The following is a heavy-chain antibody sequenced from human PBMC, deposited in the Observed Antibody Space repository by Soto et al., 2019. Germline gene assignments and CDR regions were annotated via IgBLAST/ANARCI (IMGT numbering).Heavy chain of an antibody. D-gene: IGHD2-21*02. CDR3: ASTRYCGGDCYLYGMDV. V-gene: IGHV3-53*01. CDR2: IYSGGST. CDR1: GFTVSSNY. Sequence: GGSLRLSCAASGFTVSSNYMSWVRQAPGKGLEWVSVIYSGGSTYYADSVKGRFTISRDNSKNTLYLQMNSLRAEDTAVYYCASTRYCGGDCYLYGMDVWGQGTTVTVSS. J-gene: IGHJ6*02.